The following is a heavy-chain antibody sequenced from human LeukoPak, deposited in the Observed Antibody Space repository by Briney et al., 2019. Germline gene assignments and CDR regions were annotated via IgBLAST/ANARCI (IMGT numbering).Heavy chain of an antibody. Sequence: GGSLRLSCAASGLTFRNYAMSWVRQAPGKGLEWVSVICANDGNTYYADAVKGRFTISRDNSKDTLYLQMDSLRAEDTAVYYCAKVKGTDGYNFYDYWGQGNLVTVSS. D-gene: IGHD5-24*01. J-gene: IGHJ4*02. CDR2: ICANDGNT. CDR3: AKVKGTDGYNFYDY. V-gene: IGHV3-23*01. CDR1: GLTFRNYA.